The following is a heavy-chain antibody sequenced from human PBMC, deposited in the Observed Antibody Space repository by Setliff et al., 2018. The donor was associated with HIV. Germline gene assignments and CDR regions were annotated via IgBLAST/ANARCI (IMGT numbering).Heavy chain of an antibody. CDR1: GGSISSGAYY. CDR3: ARSKTFYDFWGGYYTHGAFKI. V-gene: IGHV4-31*03. CDR2: IYYSGNT. D-gene: IGHD3-3*01. Sequence: TLSLTCSVSGGSISSGAYYWSWIRQHPGKGLEWIGYIYYSGNTFYNPSLNSRVTISVDTSKNQFSLNLTSVTAADTAVYYCARSKTFYDFWGGYYTHGAFKIWGLGTMVT. J-gene: IGHJ3*02.